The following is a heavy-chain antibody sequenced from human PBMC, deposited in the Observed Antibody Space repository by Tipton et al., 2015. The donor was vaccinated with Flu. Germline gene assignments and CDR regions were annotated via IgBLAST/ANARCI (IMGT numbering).Heavy chain of an antibody. CDR3: AAYYYDTSGPIFDC. CDR1: GGSVGSPYC. V-gene: IGHV4-38-2*01. CDR2: IHRSGNT. D-gene: IGHD3-22*01. Sequence: TLSLTCSVSGGSVGSPYCWGWVRRPPGKGLEWIGNIHRSGNTYHNPSLKSRVTVSLDTSKDQFSLNLKSVTAADSAVYYCAAYYYDTSGPIFDCWGQGALVTVSS. J-gene: IGHJ4*02.